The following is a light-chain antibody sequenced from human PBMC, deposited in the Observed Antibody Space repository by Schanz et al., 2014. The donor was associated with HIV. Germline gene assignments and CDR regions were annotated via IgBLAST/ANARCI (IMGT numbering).Light chain of an antibody. CDR3: GTWDSSLSVV. CDR1: ALNIGHSS. Sequence: QSVLTQPPSVSAAPGQRVTISCSGSALNIGHSSVSWYQQFPGTAPKVLIYDNNKRPSGIPDRFSGSKSGTSATLGITGLQTGDEADYYCGTWDSSLSVVFGGGTKLTVL. V-gene: IGLV1-51*01. J-gene: IGLJ2*01. CDR2: DNN.